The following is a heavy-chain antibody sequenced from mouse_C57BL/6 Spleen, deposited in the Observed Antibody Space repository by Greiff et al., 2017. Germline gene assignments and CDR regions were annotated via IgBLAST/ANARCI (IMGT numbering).Heavy chain of an antibody. D-gene: IGHD2-4*01. V-gene: IGHV1-82*01. CDR2: IYPGDGDT. Sequence: QVQLQQSGPELVKPGASVKISCKASGYAFSSSWMNWVKQRPGKGLEWIGRIYPGDGDTTYNGKFKGKATLTADKSSSTAYMQLTSLTSMDSAVYFCARGRYYDYVLDSLDYWGQGTTLTVSA. J-gene: IGHJ2*01. CDR3: ARGRYYDYVLDSLDY. CDR1: GYAFSSSW.